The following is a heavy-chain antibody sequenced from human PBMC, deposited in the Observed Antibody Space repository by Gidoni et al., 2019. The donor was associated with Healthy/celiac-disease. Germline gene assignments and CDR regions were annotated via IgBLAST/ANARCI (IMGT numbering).Heavy chain of an antibody. CDR1: GGSFSGYY. CDR2: INHSGST. CDR3: ARAHRLWQLGPPDY. D-gene: IGHD6-6*01. J-gene: IGHJ4*02. Sequence: QVQLQQWGAGLLKPSETLSLTCAVYGGSFSGYYWSWIRQPPGKGLEWIGEINHSGSTNYNPSLKSRVTISVDTSKNQFSLKLSSVTAADTAVYYCARAHRLWQLGPPDYWGQGTLVTVSS. V-gene: IGHV4-34*01.